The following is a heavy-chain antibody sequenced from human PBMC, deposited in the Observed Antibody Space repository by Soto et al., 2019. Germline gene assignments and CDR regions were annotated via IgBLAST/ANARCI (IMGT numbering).Heavy chain of an antibody. CDR2: ISYDGSNK. CDR3: AKDQYGDIDY. CDR1: GVTFSSYG. V-gene: IGHV3-30*18. J-gene: IGHJ4*02. Sequence: GGSLRLSCAASGVTFSSYGMHWVRQAPGKGLEWVAVISYDGSNKYYADSVKGRFTISRDNSKNTLYLQMNSLRAEDTAVYYCAKDQYGDIDYWGQGTLVTVSS. D-gene: IGHD4-17*01.